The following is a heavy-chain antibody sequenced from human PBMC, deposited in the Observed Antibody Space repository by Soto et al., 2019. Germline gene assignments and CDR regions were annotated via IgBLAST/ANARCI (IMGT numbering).Heavy chain of an antibody. CDR3: ALVEMATPTRGCCYYWFGMVV. CDR1: GFSLSTSGVG. D-gene: IGHD5-12*01. J-gene: IGHJ6*02. Sequence: QITLKESGPTLVKPTQTLTLTCTFSGFSLSTSGVGVGWIRQPPGKALEWLALIYWDDDKRYSPSLKSRLTITKDTSDILVFLTTSNLNLVYTSTFYCALVEMATPTRGCCYYWFGMVVWGQGTMVTV. V-gene: IGHV2-5*02. CDR2: IYWDDDK.